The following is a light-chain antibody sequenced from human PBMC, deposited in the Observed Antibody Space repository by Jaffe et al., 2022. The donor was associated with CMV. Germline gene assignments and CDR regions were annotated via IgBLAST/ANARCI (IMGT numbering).Light chain of an antibody. J-gene: IGKJ2*01. CDR2: DAS. V-gene: IGKV1-33*01. CDR3: QHYDNLSPYT. Sequence: DIQMTQSPSSLSASVGGRVTITCQASQDITNRLNWYQQKPGKAPKLLIYDASNLETGVPPRFSGSGSGTDFTFTISSLQPEDIATYYCQHYDNLSPYTFGQGTKLEIK. CDR1: QDITNR.